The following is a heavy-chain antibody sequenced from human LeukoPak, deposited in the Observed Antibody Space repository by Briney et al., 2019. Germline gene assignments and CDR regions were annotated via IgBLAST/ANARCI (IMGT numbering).Heavy chain of an antibody. V-gene: IGHV3-74*01. CDR1: GFTFSSYW. CDR3: ASAAIVVVPAATERYYYSSGMDV. CDR2: INSDGSST. D-gene: IGHD2-2*01. J-gene: IGHJ6*02. Sequence: GGSLRLSCAASGFTFSSYWMHWVRQAPGKGLVWVSRINSDGSSTSYADSVRGRFTISRDNAKNTLYLQMNSLRAEDTAVYYCASAAIVVVPAATERYYYSSGMDVWGQGTPVTVSS.